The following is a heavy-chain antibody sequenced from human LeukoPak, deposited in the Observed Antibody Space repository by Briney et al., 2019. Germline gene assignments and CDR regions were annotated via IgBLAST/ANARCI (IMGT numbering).Heavy chain of an antibody. CDR1: GGSISSHY. CDR2: IYTSGST. J-gene: IGHJ4*02. D-gene: IGHD6-19*01. V-gene: IGHV4-4*07. Sequence: SETLSLTCTVSGGSISSHYWSWIRQPAGKGLEWIGRIYTSGSTNYNPSLKSRVTMSVATSKNQFSLKLSSVTAADTAVYYCASRAVAGRDPDYWGQGTLVTVSS. CDR3: ASRAVAGRDPDY.